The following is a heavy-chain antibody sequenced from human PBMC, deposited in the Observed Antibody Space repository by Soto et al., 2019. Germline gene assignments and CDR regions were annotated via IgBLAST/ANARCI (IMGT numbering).Heavy chain of an antibody. V-gene: IGHV4-34*01. J-gene: IGHJ5*02. CDR1: GGSFTDFF. D-gene: IGHD3-10*01. CDR2: INHSGST. Sequence: QVQLHQWGAGLLKSSETLSLACAFYGGSFTDFFWSWIRQPPGKGLEWIGEINHSGSTDHNPSLKSRVTISVDTSKNQFSLRLTSVTAADTAVYYCVRANYYFGSGSYFRNNWFDPWGQGTLVTVSS. CDR3: VRANYYFGSGSYFRNNWFDP.